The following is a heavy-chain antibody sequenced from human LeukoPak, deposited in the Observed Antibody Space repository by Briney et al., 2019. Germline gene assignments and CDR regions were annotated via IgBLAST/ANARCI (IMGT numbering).Heavy chain of an antibody. Sequence: PGGSLRLSCAVSGFTFSSYAMSWVRQAPGKGLEWVSAISGSGGSTYYADSVKGRFTISRDNSKNTLYLQMNSLRAEDTAVYYCAKDHHVLLWFGESYYFDYWGQGTLVTVSS. J-gene: IGHJ4*02. CDR3: AKDHHVLLWFGESYYFDY. CDR1: GFTFSSYA. D-gene: IGHD3-10*01. CDR2: ISGSGGST. V-gene: IGHV3-23*01.